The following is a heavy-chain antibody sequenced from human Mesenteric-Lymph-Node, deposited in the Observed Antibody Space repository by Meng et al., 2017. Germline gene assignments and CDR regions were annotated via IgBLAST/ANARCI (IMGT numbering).Heavy chain of an antibody. Sequence: QVKLPESGSGLFRPSPPLSLTCAVSGDSITRGDYAWTWIRQPPGKGLEWIGYIYHGVNIYYTPSLRSRVTISVDKSRSQFSLKLTSVSAADTAVYYCVRDTRRGGGWFDPWGQGTLVTVSS. J-gene: IGHJ5*02. V-gene: IGHV4-30-2*01. D-gene: IGHD2-15*01. CDR1: GDSITRGDYA. CDR2: IYHGVNI. CDR3: VRDTRRGGGWFDP.